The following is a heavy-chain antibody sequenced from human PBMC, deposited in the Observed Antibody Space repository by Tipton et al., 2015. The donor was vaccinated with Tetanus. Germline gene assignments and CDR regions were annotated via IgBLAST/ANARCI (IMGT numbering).Heavy chain of an antibody. J-gene: IGHJ3*02. CDR2: INPSGGST. CDR3: ARWGDASGGTNLYAFDI. D-gene: IGHD3-10*01. V-gene: IGHV1-46*01. CDR1: GYTFTSYY. Sequence: QSGAEVKKPGASVEVSCKASGYTFTSYYMHWVRQAPGQGLEWMGIINPSGGSTSYAQKFQGRVTMTRDTSTSTVYMELSSLRSEDTAVYYCARWGDASGGTNLYAFDIWGQGTMVSVSS.